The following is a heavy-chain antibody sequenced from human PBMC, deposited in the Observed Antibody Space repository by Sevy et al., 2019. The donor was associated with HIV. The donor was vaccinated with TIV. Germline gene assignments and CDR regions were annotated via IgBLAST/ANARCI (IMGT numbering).Heavy chain of an antibody. D-gene: IGHD6-13*01. V-gene: IGHV3-33*06. J-gene: IGHJ6*03. CDR3: AKVEAAAGWGFYYYYYMDV. CDR1: GFTFSSYG. Sequence: GGSLRLSCAASGFTFSSYGMHWVRQAPGKGLEWVAVIWYDGSNKYYADSVKGRFTISRDNSKNTLYLQMNSLRAEETAVYYCAKVEAAAGWGFYYYYYMDVWGKGTTVTVSS. CDR2: IWYDGSNK.